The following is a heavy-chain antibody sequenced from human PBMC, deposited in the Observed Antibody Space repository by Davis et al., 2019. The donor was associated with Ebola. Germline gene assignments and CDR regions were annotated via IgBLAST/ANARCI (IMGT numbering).Heavy chain of an antibody. CDR1: GSTFTNYD. CDR2: MNPKSGNT. V-gene: IGHV1-8*03. D-gene: IGHD3/OR15-3a*01. J-gene: IGHJ4*02. Sequence: ASVTVSCKASGSTFTNYDINWVRQATGQGLEWMGWMNPKSGNTHYAQKFQGRVTITRNTSISTAYMELSSLRSEDTAMYYCARGPPLDHFDYWGQGTLVTVSS. CDR3: ARGPPLDHFDY.